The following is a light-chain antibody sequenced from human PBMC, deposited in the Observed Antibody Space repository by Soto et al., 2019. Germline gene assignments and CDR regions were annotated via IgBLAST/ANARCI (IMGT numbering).Light chain of an antibody. Sequence: AIQLTQSPSSLSASVGDTATITCRASQGITAALAWYQQKPGKAPKLLISIASSLETGVPSRFSGSGSGTDFTLTITNLQPEDFASYYCQQFNSYPITFGQGTRLEIK. CDR2: IAS. CDR3: QQFNSYPIT. V-gene: IGKV1-13*02. J-gene: IGKJ5*01. CDR1: QGITAA.